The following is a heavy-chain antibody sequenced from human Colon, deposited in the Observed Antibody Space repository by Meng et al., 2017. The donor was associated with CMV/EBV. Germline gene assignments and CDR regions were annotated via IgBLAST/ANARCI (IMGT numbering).Heavy chain of an antibody. CDR2: IYWNDDK. V-gene: IGHV2-5*01. Sequence: SGPTLVKPTQTLTLTCTFSGFSLRTSGVGVGWIRQPPGKALEWLALIYWNDDKRYSPSLKSRLTITKDTSKNQVVLTMTNMDPVDTATYYCAHASGGYCSSTSCLVPFDYWDQGTLVTVSS. CDR1: GFSLRTSGVG. J-gene: IGHJ4*02. D-gene: IGHD2-2*01. CDR3: AHASGGYCSSTSCLVPFDY.